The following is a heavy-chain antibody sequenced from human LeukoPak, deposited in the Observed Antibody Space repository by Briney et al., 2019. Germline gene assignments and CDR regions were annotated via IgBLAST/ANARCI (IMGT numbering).Heavy chain of an antibody. Sequence: ASGKVSCKTSGGTFTSYAITWVRQAPGQGLEWMGKIIPISGTTNYAQKFQGRVTFTADESTSTTYMELSSLRSEDTALYYCASKLRLGGNWFDPWGQGTLVTVSS. CDR2: IIPISGTT. V-gene: IGHV1-69*13. CDR3: ASKLRLGGNWFDP. CDR1: GGTFTSYA. D-gene: IGHD1-26*01. J-gene: IGHJ5*02.